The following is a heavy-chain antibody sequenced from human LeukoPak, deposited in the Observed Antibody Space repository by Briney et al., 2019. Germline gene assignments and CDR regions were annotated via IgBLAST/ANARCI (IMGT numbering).Heavy chain of an antibody. CDR1: GFDVNDNF. V-gene: IGHV3-53*01. CDR2: IYASGGA. J-gene: IGHJ4*02. Sequence: PGGSVRLSCVASGFDVNDNFMIWVRQALGQGLEWVSIIYASGGAYHAESVKGRFNAFRDTSKNTIFLQMNNLRADDTAVYYCVRRHDYWGQGTLVTVSS. CDR3: VRRHDY.